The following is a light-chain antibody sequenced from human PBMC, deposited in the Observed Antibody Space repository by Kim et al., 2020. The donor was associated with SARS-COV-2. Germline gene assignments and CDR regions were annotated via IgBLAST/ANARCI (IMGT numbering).Light chain of an antibody. CDR1: SSNIGSNS. J-gene: IGLJ3*02. Sequence: GHRVTNSCSGGSSNIGSNSVNWYQQVPGTAPRLLIYSNNQRPSGIPDRFSGSKSGTSASLAISGLQSEDEADYYCATWDDSLNGWVFGGGTQLTVL. CDR2: SNN. V-gene: IGLV1-44*01. CDR3: ATWDDSLNGWV.